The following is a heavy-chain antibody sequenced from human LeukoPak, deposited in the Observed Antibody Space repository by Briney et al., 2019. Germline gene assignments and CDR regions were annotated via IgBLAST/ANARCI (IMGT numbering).Heavy chain of an antibody. J-gene: IGHJ4*02. Sequence: PSETLSLTCAVYGGSFSGYYWGWIRQPPGKGLEWIGEINHSGSTNYNPSLKSRVTISVDTSKNQFSLKLSSVTAADTAVYYCAREKKRYYYGSGSYSYYLDYWGQGTLVTVSS. CDR2: INHSGST. CDR1: GGSFSGYY. V-gene: IGHV4-34*01. CDR3: AREKKRYYYGSGSYSYYLDY. D-gene: IGHD3-10*01.